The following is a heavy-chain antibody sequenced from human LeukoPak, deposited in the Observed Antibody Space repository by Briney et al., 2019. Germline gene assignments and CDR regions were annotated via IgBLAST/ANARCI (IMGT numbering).Heavy chain of an antibody. D-gene: IGHD1-14*01. Sequence: GGSLRLSCAASGFTFSSYAMHWVRQVPGKGLEWVAVISYDGSNRYYADSVKGRFTISRDNSKNTLYLQMNSLRAEDTAVYYCAKAGPERSVDYWGQGTLVTVSS. J-gene: IGHJ4*02. CDR3: AKAGPERSVDY. CDR1: GFTFSSYA. V-gene: IGHV3-30-3*01. CDR2: ISYDGSNR.